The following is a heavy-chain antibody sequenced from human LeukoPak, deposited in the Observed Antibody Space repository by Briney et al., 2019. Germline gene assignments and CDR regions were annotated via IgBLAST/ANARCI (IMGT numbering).Heavy chain of an antibody. D-gene: IGHD6-19*01. V-gene: IGHV4-59*01. Sequence: SATLSLTCTASDDSISRAFWTWIRQPPGKGLEWIGYIRYSGRTEYNPSLKSRVTISIQTSNNQFSLKLTSVTAADTAIYYCARLPDVSGWPFDYWGQGILVTVSS. CDR3: ARLPDVSGWPFDY. J-gene: IGHJ4*02. CDR1: DDSISRAF. CDR2: IRYSGRT.